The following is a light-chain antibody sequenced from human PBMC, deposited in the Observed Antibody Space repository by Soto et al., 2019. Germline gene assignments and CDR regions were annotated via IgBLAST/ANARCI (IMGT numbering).Light chain of an antibody. CDR3: QQARSFPLT. J-gene: IGKJ4*01. V-gene: IGKV1-12*01. CDR1: QSISSW. CDR2: SAS. Sequence: DIQVSQSPSTLSASIGDRVTITCRASQSISSWLAWYQQKPGKAPKLLIYSASSLQNGAPSRFTGSGSGTDFTLTITSLQPDDTAIYYCQQARSFPLTFAGGTKVDI.